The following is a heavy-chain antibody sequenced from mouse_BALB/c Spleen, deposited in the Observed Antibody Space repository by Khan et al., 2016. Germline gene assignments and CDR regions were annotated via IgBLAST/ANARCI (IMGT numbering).Heavy chain of an antibody. V-gene: IGHV3-6*02. D-gene: IGHD2-1*01. Sequence: EVQLQESGPGLVKPSQSLSLTCSVTGYSITSGYYWNWIRQFPGNKLEWMGYISYDGSNNYNPSLKNRISITRYTSKNQFFLKLNSVTTEDTATYYCATYGNYEGFAYWGQGTLVTVSA. CDR1: GYSITSGYY. J-gene: IGHJ3*01. CDR2: ISYDGSN. CDR3: ATYGNYEGFAY.